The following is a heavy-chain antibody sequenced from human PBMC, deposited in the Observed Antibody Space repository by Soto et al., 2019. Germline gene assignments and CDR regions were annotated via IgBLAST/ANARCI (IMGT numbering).Heavy chain of an antibody. CDR2: ISGSGGST. V-gene: IGHV3-23*01. CDR1: GFTFSSYA. Sequence: GGSLRLSCAASGFTFSSYAMSWVRQAPGKGLEWVSAISGSGGSTYYADSVKGRFTISRDNSKNTLYLQMNSLRAEDTAVYYCAKLRGLEWLFYYYGMDVWGQGTTVTVSS. J-gene: IGHJ6*02. D-gene: IGHD3-3*01. CDR3: AKLRGLEWLFYYYGMDV.